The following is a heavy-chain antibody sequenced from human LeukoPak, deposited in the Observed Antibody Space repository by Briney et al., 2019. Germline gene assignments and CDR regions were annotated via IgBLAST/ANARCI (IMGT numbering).Heavy chain of an antibody. D-gene: IGHD4-17*01. CDR1: GFTFSSYA. CDR3: ATLPT. V-gene: IGHV3-30-3*01. Sequence: HTGGSLRPSCAASGFTFSSYAMHWVRQAPGKGLEWVAVISYDGNNKYYADSVKGRFTISRDNSKNTLYLQMNSLRAEDTALYYCATLPTWGQGTLVTVSS. J-gene: IGHJ4*02. CDR2: ISYDGNNK.